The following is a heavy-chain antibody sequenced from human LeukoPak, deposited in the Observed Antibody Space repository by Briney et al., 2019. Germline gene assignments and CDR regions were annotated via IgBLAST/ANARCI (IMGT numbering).Heavy chain of an antibody. V-gene: IGHV4-61*01. J-gene: IGHJ6*02. CDR1: GDSVSNGNYY. CDR3: ARGFNGDPELAWYYGMDV. Sequence: SETLSLTCTVSGDSVSNGNYYWSWLRQPPGKGLEWIGYIYYNGSTNYNPSLKSRVTISVDTSKNQFSLKLSSVTAADTAVYYCARGFNGDPELAWYYGMDVWGQGTTVTVSS. CDR2: IYYNGST. D-gene: IGHD4-17*01.